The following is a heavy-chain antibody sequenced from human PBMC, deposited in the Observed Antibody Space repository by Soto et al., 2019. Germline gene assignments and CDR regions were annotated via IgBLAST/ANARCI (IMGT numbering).Heavy chain of an antibody. V-gene: IGHV1-2*02. J-gene: IGHJ5*01. CDR2: INPNSGGT. CDR3: ARARIKCDIWYKGRNWFDS. D-gene: IGHD3-9*01. Sequence: ASVQVSCKASGYTFTGYYMHWVRQAPGQGLEWMGWINPNSGGTNYAQKFQGRVTMTRDTSISTAYMELSRLRSDDTAVYYCARARIKCDIWYKGRNWFDSWGQGPLVTV. CDR1: GYTFTGYY.